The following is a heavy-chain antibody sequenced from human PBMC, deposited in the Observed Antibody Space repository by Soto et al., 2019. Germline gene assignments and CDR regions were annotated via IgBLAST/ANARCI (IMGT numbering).Heavy chain of an antibody. CDR2: VSSSSSTI. J-gene: IGHJ2*01. CDR1: GFTFSSYW. V-gene: IGHV3-48*01. Sequence: GGSLRLSCAASGFTFSSYWMSWVRQAPGKGLEWVSYVSSSSSTIYYADSVKGRFTISRDNAKNSLYLQMNSLRAEDTAVYYCARDEANFIWYFDLWGRGTLVTVSS. CDR3: ARDEANFIWYFDL. D-gene: IGHD1-1*01.